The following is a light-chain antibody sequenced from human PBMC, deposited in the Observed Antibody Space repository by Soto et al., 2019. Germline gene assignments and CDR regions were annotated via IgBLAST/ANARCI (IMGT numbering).Light chain of an antibody. V-gene: IGLV4-60*02. CDR2: LEGSGSY. CDR3: ETWDSNTRV. CDR1: SGHSIYI. Sequence: QLVLTQSSSASASLGSSVKLTCTLSSGHSIYIIAWHQQQPGKPPRYLMKLEGSGSYNKGSGVPDRFSGSSSGADRYLTISNLRVEDEADYYCETWDSNTRVFGGRTKVTVL. J-gene: IGLJ3*02.